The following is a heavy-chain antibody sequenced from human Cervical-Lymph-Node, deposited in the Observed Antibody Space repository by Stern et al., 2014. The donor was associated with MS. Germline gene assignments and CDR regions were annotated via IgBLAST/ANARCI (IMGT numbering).Heavy chain of an antibody. CDR3: ARAQSDYDEGDYFDS. D-gene: IGHD4-17*01. V-gene: IGHV4-59*01. CDR1: GGSISSYY. Sequence: QVQLVESGPGLVKPSETLSLTCTVSGGSISSYYWSWIRLPPGKGLEWIGYIHYSGNTDYNPSLKSRVTVSVDTSKNQFSLRLSSVTAADTAVYYCARAQSDYDEGDYFDSWGQGTLVTVSS. J-gene: IGHJ4*02. CDR2: IHYSGNT.